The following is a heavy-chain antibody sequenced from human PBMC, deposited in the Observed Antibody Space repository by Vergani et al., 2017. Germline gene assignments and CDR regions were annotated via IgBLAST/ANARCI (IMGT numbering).Heavy chain of an antibody. Sequence: QVQVVQSGAEVKKSGASVKVSCKTSGYTFSNYYMHWVRQAPGQGLEWMGIINPSGGHTNYAQKFQGRVTMTRDTSTSTVYMELSSLRSEDTAIYYCARGDCGILTGYRYWGQGTVVTVSA. CDR1: GYTFSNYY. J-gene: IGHJ4*02. D-gene: IGHD3-9*01. V-gene: IGHV1-46*03. CDR3: ARGDCGILTGYRY. CDR2: INPSGGHT.